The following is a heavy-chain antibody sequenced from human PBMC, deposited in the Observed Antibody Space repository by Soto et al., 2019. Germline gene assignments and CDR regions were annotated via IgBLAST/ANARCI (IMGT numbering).Heavy chain of an antibody. CDR1: GYTFTSYD. CDR2: MNPNSGNT. D-gene: IGHD6-13*01. V-gene: IGHV1-8*01. Sequence: QVQLVQSGAEVKKPGASVKVSCKASGYTFTSYDINWVRQATGQGLEWMGWMNPNSGNTGYAQKFQGRVTMTRNTSISTAYMELSSLRSEDTAVYYCARGFRYRRSSPGHYYYYYYMDVWGKGTTVTVSS. CDR3: ARGFRYRRSSPGHYYYYYYMDV. J-gene: IGHJ6*03.